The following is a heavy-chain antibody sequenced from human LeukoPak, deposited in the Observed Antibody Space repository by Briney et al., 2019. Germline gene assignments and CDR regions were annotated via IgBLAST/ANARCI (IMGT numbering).Heavy chain of an antibody. J-gene: IGHJ3*02. CDR2: IYHSGNT. D-gene: IGHD3-10*01. CDR1: GYSISSGYY. CDR3: ARVLLSGRFTQYGSGTNYEIPLAFDI. Sequence: SETLSLTCTVSGYSISSGYYWGWIRQPPGKGLEWIGSIYHSGNTYYNPSLKSRVTISVDTSKNQFSMKLRSVTAADTAFYYCARVLLSGRFTQYGSGTNYEIPLAFDIWGQGALVTVSS. V-gene: IGHV4-38-2*02.